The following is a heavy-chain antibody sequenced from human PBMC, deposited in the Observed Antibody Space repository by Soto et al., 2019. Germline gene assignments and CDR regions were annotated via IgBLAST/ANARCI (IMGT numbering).Heavy chain of an antibody. D-gene: IGHD2-2*01. Sequence: GGSLRLSCAASGFTFSSYAMSWVRQAPGKGLEWVSAISGSGGSTYYADSVKGRFTISRDNSKNTLYLQMNSLRAEDTAVYYCAKDSVYCSSTSCPFDYWGQGTLVTV. V-gene: IGHV3-23*01. J-gene: IGHJ4*02. CDR2: ISGSGGST. CDR3: AKDSVYCSSTSCPFDY. CDR1: GFTFSSYA.